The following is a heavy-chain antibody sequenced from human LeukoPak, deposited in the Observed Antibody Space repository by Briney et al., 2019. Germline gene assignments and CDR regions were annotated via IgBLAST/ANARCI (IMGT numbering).Heavy chain of an antibody. CDR1: EFTFSSYA. CDR2: ISGSGGGT. V-gene: IGHV3-23*01. Sequence: GGSLRLSCAASEFTFSSYAMTWVRQAPGKSLEWVSGISGSGGGTYYSDSVKGRFTISRDNSKNTLYPQMNSLRAEDTAVYYCAKVHISGWCFDYWGQGTLVTVSS. J-gene: IGHJ4*02. CDR3: AKVHISGWCFDY. D-gene: IGHD6-19*01.